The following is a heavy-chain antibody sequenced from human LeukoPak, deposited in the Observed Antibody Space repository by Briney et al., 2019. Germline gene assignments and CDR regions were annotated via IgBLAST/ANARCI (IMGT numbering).Heavy chain of an antibody. CDR2: IGSRSSTI. Sequence: GGSLRLSCAAYGFTFSNYNMNWVRQATGKGLAWVSYIGSRSSTIYYADSVKCRFTISRDNAKNSLYVQMNSLRAEDTAVYYCAREDSSSSGVGYYYYMDVWGKGTTVTVSS. CDR3: AREDSSSSGVGYYYYMDV. CDR1: GFTFSNYN. V-gene: IGHV3-48*01. J-gene: IGHJ6*03. D-gene: IGHD6-6*01.